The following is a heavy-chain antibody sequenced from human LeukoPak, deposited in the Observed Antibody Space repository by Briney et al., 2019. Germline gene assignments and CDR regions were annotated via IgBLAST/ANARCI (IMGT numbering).Heavy chain of an antibody. Sequence: GGSLRLSCGGSGFTFSNAWMSWVRQAPGKGLEWVGRIKSKTDGGTADYAAPVKGRCTISRDESKNTLYLQINSLRTEDTAVYYCTTRTWVDGFAIWGQGTMLTVSS. CDR3: TTRTWVDGFAI. CDR2: IKSKTDGGTA. J-gene: IGHJ3*02. CDR1: GFTFSNAW. V-gene: IGHV3-15*01. D-gene: IGHD2-2*01.